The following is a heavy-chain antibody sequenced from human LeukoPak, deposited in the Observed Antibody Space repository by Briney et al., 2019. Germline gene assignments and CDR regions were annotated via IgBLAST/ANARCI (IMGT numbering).Heavy chain of an antibody. CDR2: INTNTGNP. CDR3: ARASYYDFWSGYYQYWFDP. CDR1: GYTFTSYA. Sequence: ASVKVSCKASGYTFTSYAMNWVRQAPGQGLEWMGWINTNTGNPTYAQGFTGRFVFSLDTSVSTAYLQISSLKAVDTAVYYCARASYYDFWSGYYQYWFDPWGQGTLVTVSS. V-gene: IGHV7-4-1*02. D-gene: IGHD3-3*01. J-gene: IGHJ5*02.